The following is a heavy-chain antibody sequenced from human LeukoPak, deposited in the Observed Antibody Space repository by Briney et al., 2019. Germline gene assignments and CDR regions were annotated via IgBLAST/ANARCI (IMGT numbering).Heavy chain of an antibody. CDR1: GGSFSGYY. J-gene: IGHJ3*02. CDR3: ARHVWSPQRITMIVVAYRGPNAFDI. V-gene: IGHV4-34*01. CDR2: INHSGST. Sequence: SETLSLTCAVYGGSFSGYYWSWIRQPPGKGLEWIGEINHSGSTNYNPSLKSRVTISVDTSKNQFSLKLSSVTAADTAVYYCARHVWSPQRITMIVVAYRGPNAFDIWGQGTMVTVSS. D-gene: IGHD3-22*01.